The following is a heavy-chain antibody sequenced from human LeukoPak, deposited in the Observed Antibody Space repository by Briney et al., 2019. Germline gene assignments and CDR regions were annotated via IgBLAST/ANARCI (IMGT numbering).Heavy chain of an antibody. Sequence: SETLSLTCAVYGGSFSGYYWSWIRQPPGKGLEWIGEINHSGSTNYNPSLKSRVTISVDTSKNQFSLKLSSVTAADTAVYYCARGRGEGRGIAMVRGVRAPSYNWFDPWGHGTQVTVSS. CDR1: GGSFSGYY. J-gene: IGHJ5*02. CDR3: ARGRGEGRGIAMVRGVRAPSYNWFDP. D-gene: IGHD3-10*01. V-gene: IGHV4-34*01. CDR2: INHSGST.